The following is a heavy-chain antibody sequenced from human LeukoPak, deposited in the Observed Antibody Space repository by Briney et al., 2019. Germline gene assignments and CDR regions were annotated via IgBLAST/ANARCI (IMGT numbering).Heavy chain of an antibody. CDR1: GGSISSYY. CDR3: ARAGYCSSTSCYDYYYYMDV. Sequence: PSETLSLTCTVSGGSISSYYWSWIRQPAGKGLEWIGRIYTSGSTNYNPSLKRRVTMSVDTSKNQFSLKLSSVTAAATAVYYCARAGYCSSTSCYDYYYYMDVWGKGTTVTVSS. J-gene: IGHJ6*03. D-gene: IGHD2-2*01. CDR2: IYTSGST. V-gene: IGHV4-4*07.